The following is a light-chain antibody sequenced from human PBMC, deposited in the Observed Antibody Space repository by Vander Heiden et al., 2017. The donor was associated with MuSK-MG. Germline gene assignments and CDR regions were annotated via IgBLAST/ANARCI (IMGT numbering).Light chain of an antibody. CDR3: QPGNSVPLMYT. CDR2: AAS. J-gene: IGKJ2*01. Sequence: IQLTQSPSSLSASVGDRVTITCRASLGIYEYLAWYQQKPGKAPNLLIYAASTLQRGVTSRFSRSGPGPDFTLTISSRHPEDIAPNYSQPGNSVPLMYTLRQGSKL. V-gene: IGKV1-9*01. CDR1: LGIYEY.